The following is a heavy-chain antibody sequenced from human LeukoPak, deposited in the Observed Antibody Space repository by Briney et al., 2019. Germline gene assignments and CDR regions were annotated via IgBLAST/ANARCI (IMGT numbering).Heavy chain of an antibody. D-gene: IGHD3-10*01. Sequence: ASVKVSCKASGYTFTSYYMHWVRQAPGQGLEWMGIINPSGGSTSYAQKFQGRVTMTRDMSTSTVYMELSSLRSEDTAVYYCATAPHKNERITSNLPHYWGQRALVTVSS. CDR1: GYTFTSYY. J-gene: IGHJ4*02. CDR2: INPSGGST. CDR3: ATAPHKNERITSNLPHY. V-gene: IGHV1-46*01.